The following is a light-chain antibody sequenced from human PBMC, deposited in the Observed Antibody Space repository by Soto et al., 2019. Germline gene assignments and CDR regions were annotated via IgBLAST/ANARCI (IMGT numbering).Light chain of an antibody. J-gene: IGLJ1*01. V-gene: IGLV1-40*01. CDR1: SSNIGASYD. Sequence: QSVLTQPPSVSGSPGQRITISCTGSSSNIGASYDVHWYQQLPGTAPKLLIYGNTNRPSGFPDRFSGSKSGTSGSLAITGLHAEDGADEYCHPYGSNLSGHYVFGTGTKLTVL. CDR3: HPYGSNLSGHYV. CDR2: GNT.